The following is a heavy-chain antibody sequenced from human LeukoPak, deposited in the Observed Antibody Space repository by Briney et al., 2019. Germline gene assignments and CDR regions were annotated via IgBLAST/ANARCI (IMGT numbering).Heavy chain of an antibody. V-gene: IGHV4-31*03. CDR3: ARANLTDYYYYGSGSPDY. J-gene: IGHJ4*02. D-gene: IGHD3-10*01. Sequence: SQTLPLTCTVSGGSMSSGGYYWSWIRQHPGKGLEWIEYIYYSGSTYYNPSLKSRVTISVDTSKNQLSLKLSSVTAADTAVYYCARANLTDYYYYGSGSPDYWGQGTLVTVSS. CDR2: IYYSGST. CDR1: GGSMSSGGYY.